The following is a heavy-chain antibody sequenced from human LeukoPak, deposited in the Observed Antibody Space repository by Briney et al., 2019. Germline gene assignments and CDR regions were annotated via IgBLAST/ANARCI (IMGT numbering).Heavy chain of an antibody. D-gene: IGHD2-2*02. CDR1: GGSFSGYY. CDR3: ARAVGYCSSTSCYTLYYYYYYMDV. Sequence: SETLSLTCAVYGGSFSGYYWSWIRQPPGKGLEWIGEINHSGSTNCNPSLKSRVTISVDTSKNQFSLKLSSVTAADTAVYYCARAVGYCSSTSCYTLYYYYYYMDVWGKGTTVTVSS. J-gene: IGHJ6*03. V-gene: IGHV4-34*01. CDR2: INHSGST.